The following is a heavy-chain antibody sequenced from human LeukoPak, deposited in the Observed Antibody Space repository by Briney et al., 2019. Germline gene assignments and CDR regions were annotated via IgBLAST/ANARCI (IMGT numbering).Heavy chain of an antibody. Sequence: ASVKVSCKASGYTFNSYGISWVRQAPGQGLEWMGWISAYNGNTNHAQNLQGRVTMTTDTSTSTAYMELRSLRSDDTAVYYCTRQQQLGNFDYWGQGTLVTVSS. CDR1: GYTFNSYG. CDR2: ISAYNGNT. J-gene: IGHJ4*02. D-gene: IGHD6-13*01. CDR3: TRQQQLGNFDY. V-gene: IGHV1-18*01.